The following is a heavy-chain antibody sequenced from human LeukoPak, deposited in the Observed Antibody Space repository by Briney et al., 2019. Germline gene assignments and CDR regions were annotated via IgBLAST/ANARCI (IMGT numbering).Heavy chain of an antibody. CDR2: INPSGGST. D-gene: IGHD3-9*01. V-gene: IGHV1-46*01. Sequence: ASVKVSCKASGYTFTSYYMHWVRQAPGQGLEWMGIINPSGGSTSYAQKFQGRVTITADESTSTAYMELSSLRSEDTAVYYCARGSPGSHYDILTGYYGMDVWGQGTTVTVSS. CDR1: GYTFTSYY. J-gene: IGHJ6*02. CDR3: ARGSPGSHYDILTGYYGMDV.